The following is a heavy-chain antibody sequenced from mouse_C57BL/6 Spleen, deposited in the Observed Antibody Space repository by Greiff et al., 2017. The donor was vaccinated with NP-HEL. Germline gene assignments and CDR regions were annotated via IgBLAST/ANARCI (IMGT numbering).Heavy chain of an antibody. CDR1: GYTFTSYW. D-gene: IGHD2-1*01. CDR2: INPSNGGT. Sequence: QVQLKQPGTELVKPGASVKLSCKASGYTFTSYWMHWVKQRPGQGLEWIGNINPSNGGTNYNEKFKSKATLTVDKSSSTAYMQLSSLTSEDSAVYYCANMVTPYYYAMDYWGQGTSVTVSS. J-gene: IGHJ4*01. V-gene: IGHV1-53*01. CDR3: ANMVTPYYYAMDY.